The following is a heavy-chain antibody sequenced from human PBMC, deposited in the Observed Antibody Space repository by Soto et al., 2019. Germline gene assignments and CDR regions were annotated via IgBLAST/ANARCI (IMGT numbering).Heavy chain of an antibody. CDR2: ISAYNGNT. CDR3: ARETVAGTTVVNY. CDR1: GYTFTSYG. V-gene: IGHV1-18*04. Sequence: QVQLVQSGAEVKKPGASVKVSCKASGYTFTSYGMRWVRQAPGQGLEWMGWISAYNGNTNYARKLQGRVTMTTDTSTSTAYVELRSIRSDDTAVYSCARETVAGTTVVNYWGQGTLVTVSS. D-gene: IGHD6-19*01. J-gene: IGHJ4*02.